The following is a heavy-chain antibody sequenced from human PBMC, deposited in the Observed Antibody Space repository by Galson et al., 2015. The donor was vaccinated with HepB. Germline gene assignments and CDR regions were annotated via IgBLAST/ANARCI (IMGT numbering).Heavy chain of an antibody. CDR3: ARSPSSAGDSVDY. CDR1: GFTFSSYG. Sequence: SLRLSCAASGFTFSSYGMHWVRQAPGKGLEWVAVIWYDGSNKYYADSVKGRFTISRDNSKNTLYLQMNSLRAEDTAVYYCARSPSSAGDSVDYWGQGTLVTVSS. J-gene: IGHJ4*02. CDR2: IWYDGSNK. V-gene: IGHV3-33*01. D-gene: IGHD7-27*01.